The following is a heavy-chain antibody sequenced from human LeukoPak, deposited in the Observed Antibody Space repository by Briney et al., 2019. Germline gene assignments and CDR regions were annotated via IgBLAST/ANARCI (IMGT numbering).Heavy chain of an antibody. CDR1: GGSISSSNW. V-gene: IGHV4-4*02. CDR2: IYQSGST. CDR3: ARLKYSYGYVGFDY. D-gene: IGHD5-18*01. Sequence: PSETLSLTCSVSGGSISSSNWWSWVRQPPGKGLEWIGEIYQSGSTNYNPTLKSRVTMSVDKSRNQFSLSLTSVTAADTAVYYCARLKYSYGYVGFDYWGQGTLVTVSS. J-gene: IGHJ4*02.